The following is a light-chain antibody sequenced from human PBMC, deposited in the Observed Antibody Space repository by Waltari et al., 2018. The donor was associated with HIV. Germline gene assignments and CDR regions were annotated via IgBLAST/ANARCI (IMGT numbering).Light chain of an antibody. Sequence: QSALTQPSSVSGFPGQPINISCTGISTYSRFYQPVSWYPQHPGRVPRLIIYDIDSRPSGISDHFSGSRSGDSASLTISGLQSGDEAHYFCASNRLDSTLVFGGGTKLTIL. J-gene: IGLJ2*01. CDR1: STYSRFYQP. CDR2: DID. CDR3: ASNRLDSTLV. V-gene: IGLV2-14*03.